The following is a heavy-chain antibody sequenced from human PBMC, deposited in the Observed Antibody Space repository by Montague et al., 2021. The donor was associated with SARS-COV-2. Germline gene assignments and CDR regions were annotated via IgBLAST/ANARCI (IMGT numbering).Heavy chain of an antibody. J-gene: IGHJ4*02. Sequence: SLRLSCAASGFTFSSYAMHWVRQAPGKGLEWVAVISYDGSNKYYADSVKGRFTISRDNSKNTLYLQMNSLRAEDTAVYYCARDNYDYVWGSYRCIYWGQGTLVTVSS. CDR1: GFTFSSYA. D-gene: IGHD3-16*02. V-gene: IGHV3-30*04. CDR3: ARDNYDYVWGSYRCIY. CDR2: ISYDGSNK.